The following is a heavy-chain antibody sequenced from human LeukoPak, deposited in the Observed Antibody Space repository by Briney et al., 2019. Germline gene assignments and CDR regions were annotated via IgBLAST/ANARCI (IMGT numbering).Heavy chain of an antibody. V-gene: IGHV3-23*01. CDR2: ISGSGGRT. CDR3: TKDGGYCGGDCYLGPRDY. CDR1: GFTFSSYV. Sequence: GGSLRLSCAVSGFTFSSYVMTWVRQVPGKGLEWVSGISGSGGRTYYADSVKGRFTISRDNSKNTVYLQVNSLRAEDTAVYYCTKDGGYCGGDCYLGPRDYWGQGTLVTVSS. J-gene: IGHJ4*02. D-gene: IGHD2-21*01.